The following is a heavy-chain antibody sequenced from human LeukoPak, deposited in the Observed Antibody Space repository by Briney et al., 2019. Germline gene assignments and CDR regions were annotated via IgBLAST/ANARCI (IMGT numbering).Heavy chain of an antibody. CDR2: IRQDGSEI. V-gene: IGHV3-7*01. J-gene: IGHJ4*02. CDR3: ARHLIDC. CDR1: GFTFSGYW. Sequence: PGGSLRLSCAASGFTFSGYWMTWVRQAPGKGLEWVANIRQDGSEIYYVDSVRGRFTISRDNAKNSLYLQMNSLRAEDTAVYYCARHLIDCWGQGTLVTVS.